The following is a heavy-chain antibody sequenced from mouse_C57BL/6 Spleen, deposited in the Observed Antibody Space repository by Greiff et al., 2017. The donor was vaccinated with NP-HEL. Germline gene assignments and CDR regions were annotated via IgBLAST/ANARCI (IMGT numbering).Heavy chain of an antibody. J-gene: IGHJ4*01. CDR1: GYAFSSYW. CDR2: IYPGDGDT. D-gene: IGHD4-1*01. V-gene: IGHV1-80*01. Sequence: VKLMESGAELVKPGASVKISCKASGYAFSSYWMNWVKQRPGKGLEGIGQIYPGDGDTNYNGKFKGKATLTADKSSSTAYMQLSSLTSEDSAVYFCARLELGKAMDYWGQGTSVTVSS. CDR3: ARLELGKAMDY.